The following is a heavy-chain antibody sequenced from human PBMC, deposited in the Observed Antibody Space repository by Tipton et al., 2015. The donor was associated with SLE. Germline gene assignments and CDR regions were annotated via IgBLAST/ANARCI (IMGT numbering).Heavy chain of an antibody. CDR1: GFTFSSYS. V-gene: IGHV3-48*01. CDR2: ISSSSSTI. J-gene: IGHJ5*02. CDR3: AKDPGYCSGGSCP. D-gene: IGHD2-15*01. Sequence: SLRLSCAASGFTFSSYSMNWVRQAPGKGLEWVSYISSSSSTIYYADSVKGRFTISRDNAKNSLYLQMNSLRAEDTAVYYCAKDPGYCSGGSCPWGQGTLVTVSS.